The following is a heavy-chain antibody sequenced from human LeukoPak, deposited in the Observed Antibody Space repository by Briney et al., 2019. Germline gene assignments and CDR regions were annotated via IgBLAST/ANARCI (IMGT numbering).Heavy chain of an antibody. CDR3: ARLAAAGQYYYYYYYMDV. Sequence: PSETLSLTCTVSRGSISTYYWNWVRQPPGKGLEWIGYIYYTGTTDYNPSLKSRVTMSVDTSKNQFSLKLSSVTAADTAVYYCARLAAAGQYYYYYYYMDVWGKGTTVTVSS. CDR1: RGSISTYY. CDR2: IYYTGTT. D-gene: IGHD6-13*01. V-gene: IGHV4-59*08. J-gene: IGHJ6*03.